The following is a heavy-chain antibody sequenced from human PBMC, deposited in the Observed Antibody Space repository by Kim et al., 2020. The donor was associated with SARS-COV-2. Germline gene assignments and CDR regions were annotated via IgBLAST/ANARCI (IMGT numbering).Heavy chain of an antibody. CDR2: INHSGST. D-gene: IGHD1-1*01. V-gene: IGHV4-34*01. Sequence: SETLSLTCAVYGGSFSGYYWSWIRQPPGKGLEWIGEINHSGSTNYNPSLKSRVTISADTSKNQFSLNLSSVTAADTAVYYCARGPPTPPGLNENGRRGYLNYWGQGTLVTVSS. CDR3: ARGPPTPPGLNENGRRGYLNY. CDR1: GGSFSGYY. J-gene: IGHJ4*02.